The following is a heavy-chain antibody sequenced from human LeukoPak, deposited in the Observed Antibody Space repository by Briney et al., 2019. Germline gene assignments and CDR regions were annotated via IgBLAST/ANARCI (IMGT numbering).Heavy chain of an antibody. CDR1: GGSFSGYY. CDR2: INHSGST. J-gene: IGHJ6*02. D-gene: IGHD2-2*01. Sequence: PSETLSLTCAVYGGSFSGYYWSWIRQPPGKGLEWIGEINHSGSTNYNPSLKSRVTISVDTSKNQFSLKLSSVTAADTAVYYCARGGRVVPAANYYYCGMDVWGQGTTVTVSS. V-gene: IGHV4-34*01. CDR3: ARGGRVVPAANYYYCGMDV.